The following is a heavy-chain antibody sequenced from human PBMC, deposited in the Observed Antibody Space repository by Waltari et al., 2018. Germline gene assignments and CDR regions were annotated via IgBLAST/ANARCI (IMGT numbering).Heavy chain of an antibody. CDR3: ARAKVNYYYYMDV. V-gene: IGHV4-31*03. J-gene: IGHJ6*03. D-gene: IGHD3-22*01. CDR1: GGSIRSGGYY. CDR2: IYYSGST. Sequence: QVQLQESGPGLVKPSQTLSLTCTVSGGSIRSGGYYGSWISQHPGKGLEWIGYIYYSGSTYYNPSLNSRVTISVDTSKNQFSLKLSSVTAADTAVYYCARAKVNYYYYMDVWGKGTTVTVSS.